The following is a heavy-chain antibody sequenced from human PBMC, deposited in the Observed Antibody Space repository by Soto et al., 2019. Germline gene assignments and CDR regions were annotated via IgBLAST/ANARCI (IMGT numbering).Heavy chain of an antibody. J-gene: IGHJ6*02. Sequence: SETLSLTCSVSGDSVTGDYWNWIRQPPGKGLEWIGFTYYTGRTSYNPSLESRVTISVDTSKNQFSLKLTSVTAADTAVYYCAPERDEVASMDVWGQGTSVTVSS. D-gene: IGHD5-12*01. CDR3: APERDEVASMDV. CDR1: GDSVTGDY. V-gene: IGHV4-59*02. CDR2: TYYTGRT.